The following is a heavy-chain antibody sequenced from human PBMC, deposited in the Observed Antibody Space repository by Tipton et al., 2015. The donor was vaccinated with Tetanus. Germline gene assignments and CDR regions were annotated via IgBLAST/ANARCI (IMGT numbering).Heavy chain of an antibody. Sequence: QLVQSGAEVKKPGASVKVSCKASGYTFTSYGISWVRQAPGQGLEWMGWISAYNGNTNYAQKLQGRVTMTTDTSTSTAYMELRSLRSDDTAVYYCARGLRLYCSGGSCYPGRYWGQGTLVTVSS. D-gene: IGHD2-15*01. CDR2: ISAYNGNT. V-gene: IGHV1-18*04. CDR1: GYTFTSYG. CDR3: ARGLRLYCSGGSCYPGRY. J-gene: IGHJ4*02.